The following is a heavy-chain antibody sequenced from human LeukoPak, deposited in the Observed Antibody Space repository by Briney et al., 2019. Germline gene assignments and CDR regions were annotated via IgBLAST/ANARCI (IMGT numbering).Heavy chain of an antibody. CDR3: AEGYYYDSSRFDY. J-gene: IGHJ4*02. CDR1: GDSVSSNSAA. CDR2: AYYRSKWYN. D-gene: IGHD3-22*01. Sequence: SQTLSLTCAISGDSVSSNSAAWNWIRQSPSRGLEWLGRAYYRSKWYNDYAVSVKSRITINPDTSKNQFSLKLSSVTAADTAVYYCAEGYYYDSSRFDYWGQGTLVTISS. V-gene: IGHV6-1*01.